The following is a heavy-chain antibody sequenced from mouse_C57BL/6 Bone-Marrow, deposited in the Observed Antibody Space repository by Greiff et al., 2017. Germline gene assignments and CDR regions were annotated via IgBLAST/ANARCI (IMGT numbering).Heavy chain of an antibody. CDR2: IDPSDSYT. V-gene: IGHV1-59*01. Sequence: VQLQQPGAELVRPGTSVKLSCKASGYTFTSYWMHWVKQRPGQGLEWIGVIDPSDSYTNYNQKFKGKATLTVDTSSSTAYMQLSSLTSEDSAVYYCARGSSGYYAMDYWGQGTSVTVSS. CDR3: ARGSSGYYAMDY. CDR1: GYTFTSYW. D-gene: IGHD3-2*02. J-gene: IGHJ4*01.